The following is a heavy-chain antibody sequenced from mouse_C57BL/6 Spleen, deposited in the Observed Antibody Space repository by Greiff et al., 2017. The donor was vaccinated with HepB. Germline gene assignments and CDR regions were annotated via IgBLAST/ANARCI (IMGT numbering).Heavy chain of an antibody. Sequence: EVQLQESGPGMVKPSQSLSLTCTVTGYSITSGYDWHWIRHFPGNKLEWMGYISYSGSTNYNPSLKSRISITHDTSKNHFFLKLNSVTTEDTATYYCARREWGYLGAMDYWGQGTSVTVSS. D-gene: IGHD2-3*01. V-gene: IGHV3-1*01. CDR2: ISYSGST. CDR1: GYSITSGYD. J-gene: IGHJ4*01. CDR3: ARREWGYLGAMDY.